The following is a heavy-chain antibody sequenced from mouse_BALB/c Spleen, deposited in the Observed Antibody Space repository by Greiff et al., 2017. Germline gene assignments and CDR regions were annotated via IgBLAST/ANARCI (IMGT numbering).Heavy chain of an antibody. CDR1: GFTFSSFG. V-gene: IGHV5-17*02. Sequence: EVKLMESGGGLVQPGGSRKLSCAASGFTFSSFGMHWVRQAPEKGLEWVAYISSGSSTIYYADTVKGRFTISRDNPKNTLFLQMTSLRSEDTAMYYCARSHNGYYERGYAMDYWGQGTSVTVSS. CDR2: ISSGSSTI. J-gene: IGHJ4*01. D-gene: IGHD2-3*01. CDR3: ARSHNGYYERGYAMDY.